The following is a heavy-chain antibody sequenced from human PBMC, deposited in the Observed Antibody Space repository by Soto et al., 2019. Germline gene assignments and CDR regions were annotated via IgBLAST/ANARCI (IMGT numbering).Heavy chain of an antibody. CDR1: GDSVSSGGYY. CDR2: IYYSGST. V-gene: IGHV4-31*03. J-gene: IGHJ4*02. Sequence: PSETLSLTCTVSGDSVSSGGYYWSWIRQHPVTGLEWIGYIYYSGSTYYNPSLRGRVTISLDTSENHFSLSLSPVTAADTAVYYCATGNACGFLLAYWGRGTLVTVSS. CDR3: ATGNACGFLLAY. D-gene: IGHD1-26*01.